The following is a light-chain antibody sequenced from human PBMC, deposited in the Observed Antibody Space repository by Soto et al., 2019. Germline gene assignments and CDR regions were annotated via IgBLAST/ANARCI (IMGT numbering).Light chain of an antibody. CDR1: TSDVGAYNY. V-gene: IGLV2-14*01. Sequence: QSVLTQPASVSGSPGQSITISCTGTTSDVGAYNYVSWYQQHPGKAPKVMIYDVSNRPSGVSNRFSASKSGNTASLSISGLQAEDEADYYCSSYTSSNTYVFGTGTKVT. CDR2: DVS. J-gene: IGLJ1*01. CDR3: SSYTSSNTYV.